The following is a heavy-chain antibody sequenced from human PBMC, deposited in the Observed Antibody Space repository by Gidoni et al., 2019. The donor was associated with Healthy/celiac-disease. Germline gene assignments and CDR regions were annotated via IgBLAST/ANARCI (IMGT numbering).Heavy chain of an antibody. CDR3: AKDRPPLRPHDY. D-gene: IGHD5-12*01. CDR2: ISGSGGST. V-gene: IGHV3-23*01. Sequence: EVQLLESGGGLVQAGGSLRLSCAASGFPVSNYAWSWVRQAPGKGLVWVSAISGSGGSTYYADSVKGRFTISRNNSKNTLYLQMTSLRAEDTAVYYCAKDRPPLRPHDYWGQGTLVTVSS. CDR1: GFPVSNYA. J-gene: IGHJ4*02.